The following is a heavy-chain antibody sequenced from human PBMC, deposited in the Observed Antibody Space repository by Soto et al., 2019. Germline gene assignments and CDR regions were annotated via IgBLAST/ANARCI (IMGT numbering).Heavy chain of an antibody. J-gene: IGHJ6*02. CDR1: GGTFSSYA. V-gene: IGHV1-69*06. D-gene: IGHD5-12*01. CDR3: ATSGYSGYDRYYYYYGMDV. CDR2: IIPIFGTA. Sequence: QVPLVQSGAEVKKPGSSVKVSCKASGGTFSSYAISWVRQAPGQGLEWMGGIIPIFGTANYAQKFQGRVTITADKSTSTAYMELSSLRSEDTAVYYCATSGYSGYDRYYYYYGMDVWGQGTTVTVSS.